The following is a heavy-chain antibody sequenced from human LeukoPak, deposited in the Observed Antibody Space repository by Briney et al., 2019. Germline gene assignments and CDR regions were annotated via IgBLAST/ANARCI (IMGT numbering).Heavy chain of an antibody. CDR3: ARGPAAPRLFDY. CDR1: GVSSSSSY. Sequence: KTSETLSLTCTVSGVSSSSSYWSWIRQPPGKGLEWIGEINHSGSTNYNPSLKSRVTISVDTSKNQFSLKLSSVTAADTAVYYCARGPAAPRLFDYWGQGTLVTVSS. J-gene: IGHJ4*02. CDR2: INHSGST. V-gene: IGHV4-34*01. D-gene: IGHD2-2*01.